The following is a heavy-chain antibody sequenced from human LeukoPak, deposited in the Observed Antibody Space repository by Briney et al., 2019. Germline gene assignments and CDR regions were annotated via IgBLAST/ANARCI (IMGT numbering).Heavy chain of an antibody. CDR2: IYYSGST. D-gene: IGHD3-22*01. CDR3: ARHRSRLLHGMDV. CDR1: GGSISSYY. Sequence: SETLSLTSTVSGGSISSYYWSWIRQPPGKGLEWIGYIYYSGSTNYNPSLKSRVTISVDTSKNQFSLKLSSVTAADTAVYYCARHRSRLLHGMDVWGQGTTVTVSS. V-gene: IGHV4-59*08. J-gene: IGHJ6*02.